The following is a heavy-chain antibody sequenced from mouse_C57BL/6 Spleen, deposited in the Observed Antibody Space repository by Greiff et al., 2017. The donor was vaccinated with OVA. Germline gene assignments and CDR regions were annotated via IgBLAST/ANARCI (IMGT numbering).Heavy chain of an antibody. Sequence: QVQLQQSGAELARPGASVKMSCKASGYTFTSYTMHWVKQRPGQGLEWIGYINPSSGYTKYNQKFKDKATLTADKSSSTAYMQLSSLTSEDSAVYYCASSDLLWCFAYWGQGTLVTVSA. CDR3: ASSDLLWCFAY. V-gene: IGHV1-4*01. CDR1: GYTFTSYT. J-gene: IGHJ3*01. D-gene: IGHD2-13*01. CDR2: INPSSGYT.